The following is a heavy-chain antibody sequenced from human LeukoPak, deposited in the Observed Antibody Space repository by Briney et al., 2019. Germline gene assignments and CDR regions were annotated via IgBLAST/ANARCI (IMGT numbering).Heavy chain of an antibody. CDR3: ARRGRGGYYGSGSAFDI. V-gene: IGHV4-59*08. CDR2: IYYSGST. J-gene: IGHJ3*02. D-gene: IGHD3-10*01. Sequence: PSETLSLTCTVSGGSISSYYWSWIRQPPGKGLEWIGYIYYSGSTNYNPSLKSRVTISIDTSKNQFSLKLSSVTAADTAVYYCARRGRGGYYGSGSAFDIWGQGTMVTVSS. CDR1: GGSISSYY.